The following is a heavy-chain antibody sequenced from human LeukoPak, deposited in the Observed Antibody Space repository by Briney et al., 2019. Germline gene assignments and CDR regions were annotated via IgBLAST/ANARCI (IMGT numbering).Heavy chain of an antibody. CDR3: ARSHSSSLGTHDY. CDR2: IIPIFGTA. V-gene: IGHV1-69*13. Sequence: SVKVSCKASGGTFSSYAISWVRQAPGQGLEWMGGIIPIFGTANYAQKFQGRVTITADESTSTAYMELSSLRSEDTAVYYCARSHSSSLGTHDYWGQGTLVTVSS. J-gene: IGHJ4*02. CDR1: GGTFSSYA. D-gene: IGHD6-6*01.